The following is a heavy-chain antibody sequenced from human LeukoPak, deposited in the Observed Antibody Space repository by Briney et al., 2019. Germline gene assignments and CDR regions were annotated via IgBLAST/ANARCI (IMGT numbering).Heavy chain of an antibody. CDR1: GGSISSNGYY. Sequence: SETLSLTCTVSGGSISSNGYYWGWIRQPPGKGLEWIGSIYYSGSTYYNPSLKSRVTISVDTFKNQFSLRLSSVTAADAAVYYCARLSIVTAYYMDVWGKGATVTVSS. J-gene: IGHJ6*03. D-gene: IGHD4-11*01. CDR2: IYYSGST. CDR3: ARLSIVTAYYMDV. V-gene: IGHV4-39*01.